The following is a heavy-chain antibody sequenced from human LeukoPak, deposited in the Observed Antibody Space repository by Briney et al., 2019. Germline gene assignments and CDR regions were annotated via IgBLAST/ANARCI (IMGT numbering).Heavy chain of an antibody. J-gene: IGHJ6*02. CDR1: GYTFTAFY. CDR2: INPNSGAT. CDR3: ARLGSPFDIIPNTMDV. Sequence: GASVKVSCKASGYTFTAFYMHWVRQAPGQGLEWMGWINPNSGATNYAQKFQGRVTMTRDTSISTAYMELSRLRSDDTAVYYCARLGSPFDIIPNTMDVWGQGTTVTVSS. D-gene: IGHD3-9*01. V-gene: IGHV1-2*02.